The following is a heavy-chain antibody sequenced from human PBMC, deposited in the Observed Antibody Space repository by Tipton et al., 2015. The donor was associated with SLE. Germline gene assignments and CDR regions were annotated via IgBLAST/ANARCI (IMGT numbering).Heavy chain of an antibody. CDR1: GGSISSSSYY. CDR3: ATVGNYEVFYYYYYMDV. D-gene: IGHD4-11*01. J-gene: IGHJ6*03. CDR2: IYYSGST. Sequence: GLVKPSETLSLTCTVSGGSISSSSYYWGWIRQPPGKGLKWIGSIYYSGSTYYNPSLKSRVTMSVDTSKNQFSLKLSSVTAADTAVYYCATVGNYEVFYYYYYMDVWGKGTTITVSS. V-gene: IGHV4-39*07.